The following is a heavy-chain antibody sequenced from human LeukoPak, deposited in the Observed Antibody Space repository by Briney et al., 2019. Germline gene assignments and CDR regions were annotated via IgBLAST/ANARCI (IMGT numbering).Heavy chain of an antibody. D-gene: IGHD2-15*01. V-gene: IGHV4-34*01. CDR3: ARAKRLGYCSGGSCYSGFDY. J-gene: IGHJ4*02. CDR2: LNHSGST. Sequence: SETLSLTCAVYGGSFSGYYWSWIRQPPGKGLEWIGELNHSGSTNYNPSLKSRVTISVDTSKNQFSLKLSSVTAADTAVYYCARAKRLGYCSGGSCYSGFDYWGQGALVTVSS. CDR1: GGSFSGYY.